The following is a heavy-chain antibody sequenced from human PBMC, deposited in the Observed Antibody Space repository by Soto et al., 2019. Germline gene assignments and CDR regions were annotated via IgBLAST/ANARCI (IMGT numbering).Heavy chain of an antibody. CDR3: ARGGSLDYYFDY. Sequence: SETLSLTCTVSGGSISSGGYYWSWIRQHPGKGLEWIGYIYYSGSTYYNPSLKSRVTISVDTSKNQFSLKLSSVTAADTAVYYCARGGSLDYYFDYWGQGTLVTVSS. CDR1: GGSISSGGYY. D-gene: IGHD2-15*01. CDR2: IYYSGST. V-gene: IGHV4-31*02. J-gene: IGHJ4*02.